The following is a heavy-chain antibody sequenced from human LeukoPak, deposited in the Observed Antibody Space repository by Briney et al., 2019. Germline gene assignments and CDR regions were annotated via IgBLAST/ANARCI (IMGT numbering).Heavy chain of an antibody. CDR2: IYWDDDK. D-gene: IGHD1-1*01. CDR1: GFSLSTTEEG. J-gene: IGHJ4*02. CDR3: AHRNLERKGGGFDF. Sequence: SGPTLVKPTQTLTLTCTFSGFSLSTTEEGVGWIRQPPGKALEWLALIYWDDDKRYSPSLQSRLTITKDTPKNQVVLTMTNMDPVETAPYYCAHRNLERKGGGFDFWGQGTLVTVSS. V-gene: IGHV2-5*02.